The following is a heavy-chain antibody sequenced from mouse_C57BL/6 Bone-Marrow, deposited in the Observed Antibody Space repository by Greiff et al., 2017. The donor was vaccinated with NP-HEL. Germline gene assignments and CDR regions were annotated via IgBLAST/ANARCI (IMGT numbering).Heavy chain of an antibody. CDR2: IYPRSGNT. D-gene: IGHD1-1*01. CDR3: ARTPDYYGSSPYYFDY. J-gene: IGHJ2*01. Sequence: QVQLQQSGAELARPGASVKLSCKASGYTFTSYGISWVKQRTGQGLEWIGEIYPRSGNTYYNEKFKGKATLTADKSSSTAYMELRSLTSEDSAVYFCARTPDYYGSSPYYFDYWGQGTTRTVSS. V-gene: IGHV1-81*01. CDR1: GYTFTSYG.